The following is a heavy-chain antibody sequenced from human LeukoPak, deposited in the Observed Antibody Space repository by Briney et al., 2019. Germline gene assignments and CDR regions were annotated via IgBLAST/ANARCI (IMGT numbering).Heavy chain of an antibody. CDR1: GFTFGSYA. J-gene: IGHJ4*02. CDR2: ITYNSGTI. Sequence: GGSLRLSCAASGFTFGSYAMQWVRQAPGKGLEWVSYITYNSGTIFYADSVKGRFTISRDNAKDSLYLQMSSLRDEDTAVYYCARDSGYSYADDYWGQGTLVTVSS. D-gene: IGHD5-18*01. CDR3: ARDSGYSYADDY. V-gene: IGHV3-48*02.